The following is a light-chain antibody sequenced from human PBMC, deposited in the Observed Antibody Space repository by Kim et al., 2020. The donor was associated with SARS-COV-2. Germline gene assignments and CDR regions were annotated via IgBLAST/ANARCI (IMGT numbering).Light chain of an antibody. CDR3: QQGYSSPRT. Sequence: DIQMTQSPSSLSASVVDRVTITCRASQSISSYLNWYQPKPGKAPKLLIYAASSLQSGVPSRFSGSGSGTDFTLTISSLQPEDFATYYCQQGYSSPRTFGQGTKVDIK. J-gene: IGKJ1*01. CDR1: QSISSY. V-gene: IGKV1-39*01. CDR2: AAS.